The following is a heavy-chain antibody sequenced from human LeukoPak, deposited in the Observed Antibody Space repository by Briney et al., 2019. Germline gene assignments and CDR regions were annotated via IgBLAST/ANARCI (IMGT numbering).Heavy chain of an antibody. CDR1: GGTFSSYA. Sequence: ASVTVSCMASGGTFSSYAISWVGQAPGQGIEWMGGILPIFGQANYAQKFQGRATITTDESTSSAYWELSSLRSKDTAVYYWASQGATSDYYYYVRDVWGKGTTVTVSS. J-gene: IGHJ6*04. V-gene: IGHV1-69*05. CDR2: ILPIFGQA. CDR3: ASQGATSDYYYYVRDV.